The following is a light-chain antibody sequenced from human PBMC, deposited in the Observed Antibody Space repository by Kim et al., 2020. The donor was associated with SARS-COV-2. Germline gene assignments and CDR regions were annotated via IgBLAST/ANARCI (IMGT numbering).Light chain of an antibody. J-gene: IGLJ2*01. V-gene: IGLV3-1*01. CDR3: QAWDSSTVV. CDR2: QDS. Sequence: SSSLPPPPSFSFSPLQTASITCSGDKLGDKYACWYQQKPGQSPVLVIYQDSKRPSGIPERFSGSNSGNTATLTISGTQAMDEADYYCQAWDSSTVVFGGGTQLTVL. CDR1: KLGDKY.